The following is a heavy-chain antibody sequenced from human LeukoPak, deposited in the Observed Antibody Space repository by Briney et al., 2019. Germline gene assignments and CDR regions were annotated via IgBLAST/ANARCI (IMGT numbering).Heavy chain of an antibody. CDR1: GGTFSSYA. CDR2: IIPIFGTA. D-gene: IGHD3-10*01. Sequence: ASVKVSCKASGGTFSSYAISWVRQAPGRGLEWMGGIIPIFGTANYAQKFQGRVTITTDESTSTAYMELSSLRSEDTAVYYCAREASAEIGSYNWFDPWGQGTLVTVSS. V-gene: IGHV1-69*05. J-gene: IGHJ5*02. CDR3: AREASAEIGSYNWFDP.